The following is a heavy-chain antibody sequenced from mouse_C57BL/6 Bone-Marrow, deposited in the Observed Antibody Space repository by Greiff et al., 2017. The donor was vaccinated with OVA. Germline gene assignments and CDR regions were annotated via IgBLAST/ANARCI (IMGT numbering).Heavy chain of an antibody. D-gene: IGHD2-3*01. CDR2: INYDGSST. Sequence: EVKVVESAGGLVQPGSSMKLSCTASGFTFSDYYMAWVRQVPEKGLEWVANINYDGSSTYYLDSLKSRFIISRDNAKNILYLQMSSLKSEDTATYYCARRVYDGYYDYWGQGTTLTVSS. J-gene: IGHJ2*01. V-gene: IGHV5-16*02. CDR1: GFTFSDYY. CDR3: ARRVYDGYYDY.